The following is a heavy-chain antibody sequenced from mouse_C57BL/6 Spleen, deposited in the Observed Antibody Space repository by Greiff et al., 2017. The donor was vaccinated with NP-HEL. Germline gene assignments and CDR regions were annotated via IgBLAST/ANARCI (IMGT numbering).Heavy chain of an antibody. V-gene: IGHV10-1*01. Sequence: EVKLMESGGGLVQPTGSLKLSCAASGFSFNTYAMNWVRQAPGKGLEWVARIRSKSNNYATYYADSVKDRFTISRDDSESMLYLQMNNLKTEDTAMYYCVRGLLGGYWGQGTTLTVSS. D-gene: IGHD2-3*01. CDR2: IRSKSNNYAT. CDR3: VRGLLGGY. CDR1: GFSFNTYA. J-gene: IGHJ2*01.